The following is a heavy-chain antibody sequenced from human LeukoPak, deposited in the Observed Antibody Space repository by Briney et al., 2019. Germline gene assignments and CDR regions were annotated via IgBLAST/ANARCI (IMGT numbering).Heavy chain of an antibody. CDR2: FYVGGAT. Sequence: GGSLRLSCAVSGFSVTNNYMSWVRQAPGKGLEWVSVFYVGGATYYADSVKGRFTISRDNSENTLYLQMKSLRAEDTALYYCAKHGYCSGISCFFDFWGQGTLATVSS. CDR3: AKHGYCSGISCFFDF. D-gene: IGHD2-2*03. CDR1: GFSVTNNY. J-gene: IGHJ4*02. V-gene: IGHV3-53*01.